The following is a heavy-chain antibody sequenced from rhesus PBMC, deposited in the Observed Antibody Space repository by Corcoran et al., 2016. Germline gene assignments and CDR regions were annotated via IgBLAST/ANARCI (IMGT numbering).Heavy chain of an antibody. V-gene: IGHV1S9*01. J-gene: IGHJ4*01. CDR1: CYTFTSHH. Sequence: QVQLVQPGAEVKKPGASVQLPCNASCYTFTSHHINRVTQPPGQVLEGMGRINPNNGHTDYVQKFQGRVTMTRDTSTNTAYMELNSLRSEDTAVYYCTRGYEYNIYWGQGVLVTVSS. CDR3: TRGYEYNIY. CDR2: INPNNGHT. D-gene: IGHD4-23*01.